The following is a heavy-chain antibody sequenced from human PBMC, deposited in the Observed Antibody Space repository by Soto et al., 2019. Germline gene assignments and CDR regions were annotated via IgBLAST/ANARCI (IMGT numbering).Heavy chain of an antibody. D-gene: IGHD2-15*01. CDR2: IIPIFGTA. CDR1: GGTFSSCA. V-gene: IGHV1-69*06. J-gene: IGHJ6*02. CDR3: ARDIXVVVAATTDYYYYGMDV. Sequence: ASVKVSCKASGGTFSSCAISWVRQAPGQGLEWMGGIIPIFGTANYAQKFQGRVTITADKSTSTAYMELSSLRSEDTAVYYCARDIXVVVAATTDYYYYGMDVWGQGTTVTVSS.